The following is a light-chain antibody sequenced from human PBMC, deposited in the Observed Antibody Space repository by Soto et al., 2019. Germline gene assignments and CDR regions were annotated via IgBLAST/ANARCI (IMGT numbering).Light chain of an antibody. CDR2: EVT. CDR1: SSDVGAYNY. V-gene: IGLV2-8*01. Sequence: QSVLTQPPSASGSPGQSVTISCTGTSSDVGAYNYVSWYQQHAGKAPKLVIYEVTKRPSGVPDRFSGSKSANTASLTVSGLQAEEEADYYCSSFASSNTGVFGGGTKLTVL. CDR3: SSFASSNTGV. J-gene: IGLJ3*02.